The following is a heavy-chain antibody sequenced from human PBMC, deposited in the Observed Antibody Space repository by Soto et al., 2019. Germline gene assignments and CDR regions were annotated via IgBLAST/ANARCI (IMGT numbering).Heavy chain of an antibody. D-gene: IGHD3-10*01. CDR3: ASFYYGSGSYYKDNYYRMDV. V-gene: IGHV4-39*01. Sequence: SETLSLTCTVSGVSIRSSSYYWGWIRQPPGKGLEWIGSIYYSGITYYNPPLKSPVTISVDTSKNQFSLKLSSVTAADTAVYYCASFYYGSGSYYKDNYYRMDVWGQGTTVT. CDR1: GVSIRSSSYY. J-gene: IGHJ6*02. CDR2: IYYSGIT.